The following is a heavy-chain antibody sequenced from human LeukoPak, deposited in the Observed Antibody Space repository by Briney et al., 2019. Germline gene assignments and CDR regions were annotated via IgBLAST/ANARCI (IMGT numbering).Heavy chain of an antibody. CDR2: IYYSGST. CDR1: GGSISSSSYY. CDR3: ARAQSGSYRSFDY. V-gene: IGHV4-39*01. J-gene: IGHJ4*02. D-gene: IGHD1-26*01. Sequence: SETLSLTCTVSGGSISSSSYYWGWIRQPPGKGLEWFGSIYYSGSTYYKPSLKSRVTISVVTSKSQFSLKLSYVTAADTAVYYCARAQSGSYRSFDYWGQGTLVTVSS.